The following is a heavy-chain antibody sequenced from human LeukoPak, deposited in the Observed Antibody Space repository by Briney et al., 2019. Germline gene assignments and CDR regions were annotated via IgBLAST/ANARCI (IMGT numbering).Heavy chain of an antibody. Sequence: GGSLRLSCAASGFTFSSYAMSWVRQAPGKGREWVSAISGSGGSTYYADSVKGRFTISRDNSKNTLYLQMNSLRAEDTAVYYCARPGTSGYNWNYRYWGQGTLVTVSS. CDR3: ARPGTSGYNWNYRY. CDR2: ISGSGGST. CDR1: GFTFSSYA. V-gene: IGHV3-23*01. J-gene: IGHJ4*02. D-gene: IGHD1-7*01.